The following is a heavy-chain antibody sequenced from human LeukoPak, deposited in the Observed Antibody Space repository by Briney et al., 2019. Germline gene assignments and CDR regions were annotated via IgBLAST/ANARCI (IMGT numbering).Heavy chain of an antibody. D-gene: IGHD1-1*01. CDR3: VRLQPNTGEWAFDI. CDR1: GDSISKYY. J-gene: IGHJ3*02. Sequence: PSETLSLTCTVSGDSISKYYWSWIRQPPGEGLEWSGYISNGGTTKYNPSLKSRVTISVDTSNNQLPLRLSSVTAADTAVYHCVRLQPNTGEWAFDIWGQGTMVSVSS. V-gene: IGHV4-59*01. CDR2: ISNGGTT.